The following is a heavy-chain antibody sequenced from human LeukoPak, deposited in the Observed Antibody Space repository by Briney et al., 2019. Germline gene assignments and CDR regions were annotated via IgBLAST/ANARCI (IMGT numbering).Heavy chain of an antibody. CDR3: ATGGSGSGYLYYFDY. J-gene: IGHJ4*02. CDR2: ISAYNGNT. V-gene: IGHV1-18*01. CDR1: GYTFTSYG. D-gene: IGHD3-10*01. Sequence: ASVKVSCKASGYTFTSYGISCVRQAPGQGLEWMGWISAYNGNTNYAQKLQGRVTMTTDTSTSTAYMELRSLRSDDTAVYYCATGGSGSGYLYYFDYWGQGTLVSVSS.